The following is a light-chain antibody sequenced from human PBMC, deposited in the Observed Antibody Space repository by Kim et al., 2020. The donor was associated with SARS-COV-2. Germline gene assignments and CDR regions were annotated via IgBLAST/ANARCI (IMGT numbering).Light chain of an antibody. CDR2: DVS. Sequence: IPISCTGTRSDVGGYNYVSWYQQHPGKAPKLMIYDVSNRPSGVSNRFSGSKSGNTASLTISGLQAEDEADYYCSSYTSSSTPYVFGTGTKVTVL. J-gene: IGLJ1*01. V-gene: IGLV2-14*03. CDR1: RSDVGGYNY. CDR3: SSYTSSSTPYV.